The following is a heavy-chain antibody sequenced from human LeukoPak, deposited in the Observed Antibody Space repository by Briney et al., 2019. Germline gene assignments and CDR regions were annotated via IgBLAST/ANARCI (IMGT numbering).Heavy chain of an antibody. CDR1: GGSISSYY. CDR3: ARTTVAAALGVDY. Sequence: SETLSLTCTVSGGSISSYYWSWIRQPPGKGLEWVGYIYYSGSTNYNPSLKSRVTISVDTSKNQFSLKLNSVTAADTAVYYCARTTVAAALGVDYWGQGTLVTVSS. D-gene: IGHD6-19*01. J-gene: IGHJ4*02. V-gene: IGHV4-59*01. CDR2: IYYSGST.